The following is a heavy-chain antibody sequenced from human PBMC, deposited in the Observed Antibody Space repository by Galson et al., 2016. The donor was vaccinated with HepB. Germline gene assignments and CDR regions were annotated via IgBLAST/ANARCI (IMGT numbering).Heavy chain of an antibody. CDR2: VHYTEGS. Sequence: SETLSLTCTVSGDSVSDSYCNWVRQPPGKGLEWIGNVHYTEGSIYNPSPKGRGSITMDSSKNQFSLSLRSVTSADTAVYYCVTGRGWLPDYWGQGIHVTVSS. CDR1: GDSVSDSY. V-gene: IGHV4-59*02. J-gene: IGHJ4*02. D-gene: IGHD5-24*01. CDR3: VTGRGWLPDY.